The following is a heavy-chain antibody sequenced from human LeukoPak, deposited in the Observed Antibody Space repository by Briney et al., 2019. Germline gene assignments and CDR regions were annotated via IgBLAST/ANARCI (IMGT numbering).Heavy chain of an antibody. V-gene: IGHV3-23*01. J-gene: IGHJ4*02. CDR3: AKDQRTSLRPCDC. D-gene: IGHD1-1*01. CDR2: LSSSGSST. Sequence: GGSLRLSCAASGFTFSNYVMSWVRQAPGKGLESVSGLSSSGSSTYYADSVKGRFTISRDNSKNTLYLQRNSLRAEDTSVYFCAKDQRTSLRPCDCWGEGTLVSVSS. CDR1: GFTFSNYV.